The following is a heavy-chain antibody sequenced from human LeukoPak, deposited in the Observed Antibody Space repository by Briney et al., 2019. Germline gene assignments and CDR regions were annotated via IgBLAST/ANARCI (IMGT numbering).Heavy chain of an antibody. Sequence: PSKTLSLTCTVSGGSISSSSYYWGWIRHPPGKGLEWVSTIAGRGDATYYADSVKGRFTISRDNSENTFYLQMNSLRADDTAVYYCARVSSMLRGPLVIYYFDFWGQGTLVTVSS. CDR1: GGSISSSSYY. D-gene: IGHD3-10*01. J-gene: IGHJ4*02. V-gene: IGHV3-23*01. CDR3: ARVSSMLRGPLVIYYFDF. CDR2: IAGRGDAT.